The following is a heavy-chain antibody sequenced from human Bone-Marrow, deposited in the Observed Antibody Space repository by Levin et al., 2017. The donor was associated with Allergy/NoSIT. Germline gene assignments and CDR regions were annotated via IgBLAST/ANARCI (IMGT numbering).Heavy chain of an antibody. V-gene: IGHV2-5*02. CDR3: AHSHPSDITPYDSVPYDY. CDR2: IFWDDDK. J-gene: IGHJ4*01. Sequence: SGPTLVKPTQTLTLTCTFSGFSLSTGGVGVGWIRQHPGKALEWLAVIFWDDDKRYSPSLKNRLTITEDTSNNQVVLTMTDMDPVDTATYYCAHSHPSDITPYDSVPYDYWGHGPLVTVSS. D-gene: IGHD3-22*01. CDR1: GFSLSTGGVG.